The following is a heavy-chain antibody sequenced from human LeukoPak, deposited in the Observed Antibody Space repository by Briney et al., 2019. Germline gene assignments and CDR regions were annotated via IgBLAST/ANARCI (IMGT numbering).Heavy chain of an antibody. CDR3: ASAAGAFDN. CDR1: GLAFSTYG. CDR2: IWSDGSHK. D-gene: IGHD6-13*01. V-gene: IGHV3-33*01. Sequence: PGGSLRLSCAASGLAFSTYGMRWVRQAPGQGLEWVAVIWSDGSHKYYAESVRGRFTISRDNSKNTVYLQMSGLIIEDTAIYYCASAAGAFDNWGQGTMITVSS. J-gene: IGHJ3*02.